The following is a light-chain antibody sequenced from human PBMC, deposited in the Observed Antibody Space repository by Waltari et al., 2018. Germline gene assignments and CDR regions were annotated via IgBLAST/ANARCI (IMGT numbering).Light chain of an antibody. J-gene: IGKJ4*01. Sequence: DIQLTQSPSFLSGSVGDRVTITCRASQDMSRYLAWYQQKPGKAPKLLIYDASTLQSGVPSRFSGGGSGTEFTLTISSLQPEDFATYYCQQFSTYPLTFGGGTKVDIK. CDR1: QDMSRY. CDR2: DAS. V-gene: IGKV1-9*01. CDR3: QQFSTYPLT.